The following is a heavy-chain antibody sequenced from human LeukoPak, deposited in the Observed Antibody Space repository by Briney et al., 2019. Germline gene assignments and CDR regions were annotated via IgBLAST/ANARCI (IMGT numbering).Heavy chain of an antibody. CDR3: ARHRDRGSYYSAPYFDY. CDR2: IYPGDSNT. Sequence: GESLKISCKGSGYIFTTYWIGWVRQMPGKGLEWMGIIYPGDSNTRYSPSFQGQVTISADKSISTAYLQWSSLKASDTAMYYCARHRDRGSYYSAPYFDYWGQGTLVTVSS. J-gene: IGHJ4*02. CDR1: GYIFTTYW. V-gene: IGHV5-51*01. D-gene: IGHD1-26*01.